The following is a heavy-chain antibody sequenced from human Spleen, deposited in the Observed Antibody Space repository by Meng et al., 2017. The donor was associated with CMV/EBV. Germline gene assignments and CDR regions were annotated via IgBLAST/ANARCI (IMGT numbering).Heavy chain of an antibody. D-gene: IGHD3-22*01. J-gene: IGHJ5*02. CDR3: ARDGSSTGPYYYARFDP. CDR1: YAVTNCY. V-gene: IGHV1-2*02. Sequence: YAVTNCYNDSMRQPPAQGLECVCYISPKTVATTYAYTFQGRVAVTMDTSINTASMYVNIRTSDDTAVYFCARDGSSTGPYYYARFDPWGQGTLVTVSS. CDR2: ISPKTVAT.